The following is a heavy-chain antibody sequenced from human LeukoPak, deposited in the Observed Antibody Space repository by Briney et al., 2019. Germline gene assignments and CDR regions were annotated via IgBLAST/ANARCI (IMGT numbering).Heavy chain of an antibody. CDR2: INPSGGST. V-gene: IGHV1-46*01. CDR1: GYTFTSYY. J-gene: IGHJ5*02. Sequence: ASVKVSCKASGYTFTSYYMHWVRQAPGQGLEWMGIINPSGGSTSYAQKFQGRVTMTRDTSTSTVYMELSSLRSEDTAVYYCARGGPSIAAADHNWFDPWGQGTLVTVSS. CDR3: ARGGPSIAAADHNWFDP. D-gene: IGHD6-13*01.